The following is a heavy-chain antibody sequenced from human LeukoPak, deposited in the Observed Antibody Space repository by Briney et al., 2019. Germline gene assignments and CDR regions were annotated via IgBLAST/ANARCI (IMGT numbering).Heavy chain of an antibody. D-gene: IGHD1-1*01. CDR1: GIIVSNNY. CDR3: TRVRTTQSRYGPFDY. V-gene: IGHV3-66*01. J-gene: IGHJ4*02. CDR2: IYSGGST. Sequence: GGSLRLSCAASGIIVSNNYMSWVRQAPGRGLEWVSVIYSGGSTYYADSVKGRFTISRDNSKNTLYLQMNSLRAEDAAVYYCTRVRTTQSRYGPFDYWGQGTLVTVSS.